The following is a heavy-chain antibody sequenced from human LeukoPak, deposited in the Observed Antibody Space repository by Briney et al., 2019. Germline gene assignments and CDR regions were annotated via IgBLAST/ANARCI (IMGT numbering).Heavy chain of an antibody. J-gene: IGHJ5*02. CDR3: ARDSSGWYSNWFDP. Sequence: GSLRLSCAASGFTFSDYYMSWIRQAPGKGLEWIGRIYTSGSTNYNPSLKSRVTMSVDTSKNQFSLKLSSVTAADTAVYYCARDSSGWYSNWFDPWGQGTLVTVSS. CDR2: IYTSGST. CDR1: GFTFSDYY. D-gene: IGHD6-19*01. V-gene: IGHV4-4*07.